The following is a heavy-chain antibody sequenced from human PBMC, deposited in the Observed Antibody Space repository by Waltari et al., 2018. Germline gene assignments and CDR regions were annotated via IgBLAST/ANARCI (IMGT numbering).Heavy chain of an antibody. CDR3: ARGQGLQSRSGYFDY. V-gene: IGHV4-34*01. D-gene: IGHD4-4*01. CDR2: INHRGST. CDR1: GGSFSGYY. Sequence: QVQLQQWGAGLLKPSETLSLTCAVYGGSFSGYYWSWIRQPPGKGLEWIGEINHRGSTTYNPSLKSRVTISVDTSKNHVSLKLSSVTAADTAVYYCARGQGLQSRSGYFDYWGQGTLVTVSS. J-gene: IGHJ4*02.